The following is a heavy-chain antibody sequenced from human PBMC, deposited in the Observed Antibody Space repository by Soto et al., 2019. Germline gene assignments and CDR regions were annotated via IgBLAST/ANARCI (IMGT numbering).Heavy chain of an antibody. J-gene: IGHJ4*01. CDR2: INHSGST. CDR3: AYGKNRDLFYY. Sequence: SETLSLTCAVYGGSFSGYYWTWIRQPPGTGLEWIGEINHSGSTNYNPSLKSRVTISVDTSKNQFSLKLTSVTAADTAVYYCAYGKNRDLFYYSGQGSLVTGS. V-gene: IGHV4-34*01. CDR1: GGSFSGYY. D-gene: IGHD4-17*01.